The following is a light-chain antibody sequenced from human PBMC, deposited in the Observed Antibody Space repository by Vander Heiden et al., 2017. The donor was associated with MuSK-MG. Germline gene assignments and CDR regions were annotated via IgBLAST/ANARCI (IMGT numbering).Light chain of an antibody. CDR2: DAS. CDR1: QSVSSY. V-gene: IGKV3-11*02. Sequence: VVLTPPPPALSASPGERATLPCRASQSVSSYLAWYQQKPGQAPKLLIYDASNGATGIPTRFSGSGSGRDFTLSISSLEPEDLADYCCQQYDNGPYTLGQGTRLEIK. J-gene: IGKJ2*01. CDR3: QQYDNGPYT.